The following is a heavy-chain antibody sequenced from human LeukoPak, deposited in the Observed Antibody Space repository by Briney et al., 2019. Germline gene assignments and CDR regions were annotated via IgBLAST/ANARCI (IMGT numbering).Heavy chain of an antibody. CDR2: IYHSGTT. Sequence: KPSETLSLTCTVSGGSISSRSYYWGWIRQPPGKGLEWIGTIYHSGTTYYNASLKSRVSMSVDTSKNQFSLKLSSVTAADTAVYYCARHSGSYQFFDYWGQGTLVTVSS. CDR3: ARHSGSYQFFDY. CDR1: GGSISSRSYY. J-gene: IGHJ4*02. D-gene: IGHD1-26*01. V-gene: IGHV4-39*01.